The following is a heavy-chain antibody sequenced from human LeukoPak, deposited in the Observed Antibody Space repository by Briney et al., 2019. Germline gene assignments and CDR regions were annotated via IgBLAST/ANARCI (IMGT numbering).Heavy chain of an antibody. Sequence: KPPETLSLTCAVYGGSFSGYYWSWIRQPPGKGLEWIGEINHSGSTNYNPSLKSRVTISVDTSKNQFSLKLSSVTAADTAVYYCARVRRYYYGSGSYYNAHYFDYWGQGTLVTVSS. CDR3: ARVRRYYYGSGSYYNAHYFDY. V-gene: IGHV4-34*01. J-gene: IGHJ4*02. CDR1: GGSFSGYY. CDR2: INHSGST. D-gene: IGHD3-10*01.